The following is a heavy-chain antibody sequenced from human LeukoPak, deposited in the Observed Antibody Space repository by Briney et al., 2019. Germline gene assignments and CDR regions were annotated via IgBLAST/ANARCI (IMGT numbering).Heavy chain of an antibody. V-gene: IGHV4-4*09. CDR1: GGSISSYY. J-gene: IGHJ4*02. D-gene: IGHD2-21*02. CDR2: IYTSGST. CDR3: ARGVVTAPSYFDY. Sequence: SQTLSLTCTVSGGSISSYYWSWIRQPPGKGLAWIGYIYTSGSTNYNPSLKSRVTISVDTSKNQFSLKLSSVTAADTAVYYCARGVVTAPSYFDYWGQGTLVTVSS.